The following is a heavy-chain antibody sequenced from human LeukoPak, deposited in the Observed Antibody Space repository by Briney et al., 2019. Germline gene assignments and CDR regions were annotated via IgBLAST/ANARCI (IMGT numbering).Heavy chain of an antibody. CDR3: AKGYTDFDH. CDR2: LSYDGSDT. J-gene: IGHJ4*02. Sequence: GGSLRLSCAASGFTFSSYWMSWVRQAPGKGLEWVAVLSYDGSDTYYKDSVKGRFTISRDNSKNTLYLQMNSLRVEDTAVYYCAKGYTDFDHWGQGTLVTVSS. V-gene: IGHV3-30*18. D-gene: IGHD5-24*01. CDR1: GFTFSSYW.